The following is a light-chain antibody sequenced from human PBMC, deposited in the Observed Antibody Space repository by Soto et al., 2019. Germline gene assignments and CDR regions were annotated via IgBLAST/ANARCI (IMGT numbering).Light chain of an antibody. CDR1: QDVGTNY. J-gene: IGKJ2*01. Sequence: EIVLTQSPGTLSLSPGEGATLSCRSSQDVGTNYLAWYQQKPGQAPRLLIFGASSRASGVPGRFSGSASGTDFPLTISRLEPEDSAVYYCQQFINAPYMYIFGQGTKLEI. CDR2: GAS. CDR3: QQFINAPYMYI. V-gene: IGKV3-20*01.